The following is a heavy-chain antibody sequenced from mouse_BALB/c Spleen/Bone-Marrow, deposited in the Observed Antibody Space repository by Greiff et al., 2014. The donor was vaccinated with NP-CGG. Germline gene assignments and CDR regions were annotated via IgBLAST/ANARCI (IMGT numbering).Heavy chain of an antibody. D-gene: IGHD2-2*01. CDR3: ARSGYDGFAY. V-gene: IGHV1S81*02. CDR1: GYTFTSYW. J-gene: IGHJ3*01. CDR2: INPSNGRT. Sequence: QVQLQQPGAELVKPGASVKLSCKASGYTFTSYWMHWVKQRPGQGLEWIGEINPSNGRTNYNEKFKSKATLTVDKSSSTAYTQLSSLTSEDSAVYYCARSGYDGFAYWGQGTLVTVSA.